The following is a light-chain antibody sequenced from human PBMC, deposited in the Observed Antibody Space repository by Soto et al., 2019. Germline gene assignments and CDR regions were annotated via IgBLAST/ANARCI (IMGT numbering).Light chain of an antibody. J-gene: IGLJ3*02. Sequence: QSALTQPASVSGSPGQSITISCTGTSSDVGSYNYVSWYQQYPGKAPKLMIYDVSNRPSGVSYRFSGSKSGNTASLTISGLQAEDEADDSCSSYTTSSTHVVFGVGTKVTFL. CDR1: SSDVGSYNY. V-gene: IGLV2-14*01. CDR2: DVS. CDR3: SSYTTSSTHVV.